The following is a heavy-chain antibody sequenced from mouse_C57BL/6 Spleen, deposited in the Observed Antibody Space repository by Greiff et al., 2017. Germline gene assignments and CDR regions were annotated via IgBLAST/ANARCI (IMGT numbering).Heavy chain of an antibody. Sequence: EVKLEESGGGLVQPGGSMKLSCVASGFTFSNYWMNWVRQSPEKGLEWVAQIRLKPDNYATHHAVSVKGRITISRDDSKSIVYLQMDNLRAEDTGIYYCPSDYCGGLDYWGQGTTLTVSS. CDR3: PSDYCGGLDY. CDR2: IRLKPDNYAT. D-gene: IGHD1-1*02. V-gene: IGHV6-3*01. J-gene: IGHJ2*01. CDR1: GFTFSNYW.